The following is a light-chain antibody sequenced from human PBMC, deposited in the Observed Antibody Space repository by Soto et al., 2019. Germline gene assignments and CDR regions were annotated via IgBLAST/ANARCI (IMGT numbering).Light chain of an antibody. Sequence: EIGMTQSPATLSVSPGERATLSRRASQSVRSNLAWYQQKPGQAPRLLIHDASTRATGIPARFSGSGSGTEFTLTISSLQSEDFAVYYCQQYNNWPPKNTFGQGTKLEIK. V-gene: IGKV3-15*01. CDR1: QSVRSN. CDR2: DAS. CDR3: QQYNNWPPKNT. J-gene: IGKJ2*01.